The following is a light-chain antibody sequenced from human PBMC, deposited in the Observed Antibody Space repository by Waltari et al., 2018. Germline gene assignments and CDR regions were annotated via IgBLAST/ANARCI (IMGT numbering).Light chain of an antibody. CDR1: QSVSTDY. CDR3: HQYGISPAT. J-gene: IGKJ4*01. CDR2: GTS. V-gene: IGKV3-20*01. Sequence: EIVLTQSPGTLSLSLAERATLSCRASQSVSTDYLAWYQQKPGQAPRLHIYGTSNRATGIPDRFSGSGSGTDFTLTISRLEPEDFAVYYCHQYGISPATFGGGSKVGIK.